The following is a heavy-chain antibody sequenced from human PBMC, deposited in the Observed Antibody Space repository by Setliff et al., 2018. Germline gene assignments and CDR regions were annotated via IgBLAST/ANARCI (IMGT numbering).Heavy chain of an antibody. CDR3: ARISSQPNGIRYHYYMDV. J-gene: IGHJ6*03. CDR2: IYYSGST. Sequence: SETLSLTCSVSGASMSFSYWSWIRQPPGTGLEWIGYIYYSGSTDSHPSLTSRVSISVDTSKNQFSLRLSSVTAADTAVYYCARISSQPNGIRYHYYMDVWGKVTTVTVSS. D-gene: IGHD2-8*01. V-gene: IGHV4-59*01. CDR1: GASMSFSY.